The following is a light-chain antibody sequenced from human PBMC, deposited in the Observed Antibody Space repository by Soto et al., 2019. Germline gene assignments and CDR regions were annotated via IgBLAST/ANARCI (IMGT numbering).Light chain of an antibody. CDR1: SSDVGGYNY. Sequence: SVLTQPRSVSGSPGQSVTISCTGTSSDVGGYNYVSWYQQHPGKAPKLMIYDVTKRPSGVPDRFSGSKSGNTASLTISGLQAEDEADYYCCSYAGIYTLYVFGTGT. CDR2: DVT. V-gene: IGLV2-11*01. CDR3: CSYAGIYTLYV. J-gene: IGLJ1*01.